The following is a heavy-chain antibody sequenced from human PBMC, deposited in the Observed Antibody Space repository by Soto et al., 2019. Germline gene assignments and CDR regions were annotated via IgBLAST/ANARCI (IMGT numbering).Heavy chain of an antibody. CDR2: IYSGGST. J-gene: IGHJ4*02. D-gene: IGHD6-19*01. V-gene: IGHV3-53*01. Sequence: GGSLILSCAASGFTVGSNYMSWVRQAPGKGLEWVSVIYSGGSTYYADSVKGRFTISRDNSKNTLYLQMNSLRAEDTAVYYCARDWGSSAWHVWYYWGQGTLVTVSS. CDR1: GFTVGSNY. CDR3: ARDWGSSAWHVWYY.